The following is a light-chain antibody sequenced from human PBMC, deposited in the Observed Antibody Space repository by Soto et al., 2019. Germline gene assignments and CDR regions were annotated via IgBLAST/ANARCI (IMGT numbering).Light chain of an antibody. V-gene: IGKV3-20*01. CDR3: QQYGSSPRT. J-gene: IGKJ1*01. CDR2: DTS. Sequence: EIVLTQSPGTLSLSPGEKTTLSFRAIQSVNSGYLAWYQHTPGQAPRLLIYDTSTRATGIPDRFSGSGSGTDFTLTISRLEPEDFAVFYCQQYGSSPRTFGQGTKVDIK. CDR1: QSVNSGY.